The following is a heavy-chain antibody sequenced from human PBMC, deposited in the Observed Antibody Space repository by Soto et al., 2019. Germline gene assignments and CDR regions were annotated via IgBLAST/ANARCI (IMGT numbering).Heavy chain of an antibody. CDR2: INWNSGSI. CDR1: GITFEEFA. D-gene: IGHD3-9*01. J-gene: IGHJ5*02. V-gene: IGHV3-9*01. CDR3: AKAPNLVTHWFDP. Sequence: EVQLVESGGGLVQPGGSLRLSCAATGITFEEFAIHWVQQAPGKGLEWVSGINWNSGSIGYADSVKGRFTISRDNAKISLYLHLNSLRAEDTALYYCAKAPNLVTHWFDPWGQGTLVTVSS.